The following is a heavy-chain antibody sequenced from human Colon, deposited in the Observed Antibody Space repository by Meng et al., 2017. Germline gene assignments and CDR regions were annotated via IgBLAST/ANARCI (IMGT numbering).Heavy chain of an antibody. D-gene: IGHD3-16*02. Sequence: GGSLRLSCGVSGLIVSNHYMGWVRQAPGKGLEWVSVIYNGDTTYYADSVKGRFTISRDNSKNTLYLQMNSLRAEDTAVYYCARSLNYFDYWGQGTLVTVSS. CDR1: GLIVSNHY. CDR3: ARSLNYFDY. V-gene: IGHV3-66*02. J-gene: IGHJ4*02. CDR2: IYNGDTT.